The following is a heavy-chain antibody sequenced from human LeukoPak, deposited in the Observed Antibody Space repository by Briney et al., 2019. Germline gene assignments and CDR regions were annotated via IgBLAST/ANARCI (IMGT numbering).Heavy chain of an antibody. CDR2: ISSSGSTI. J-gene: IGHJ1*01. V-gene: IGHV3-11*04. CDR1: GFTFSDYY. Sequence: GGSLRLSCAASGFTFSDYYMSWIRQAPGKGLEWVSYISSSGSTIYYADSVKGRFTIFRDNAKNSLYLQMNSLRAEDTAVYYCASYEPYYYDSSGYQYFQHWGQGTLVTVSS. CDR3: ASYEPYYYDSSGYQYFQH. D-gene: IGHD3-22*01.